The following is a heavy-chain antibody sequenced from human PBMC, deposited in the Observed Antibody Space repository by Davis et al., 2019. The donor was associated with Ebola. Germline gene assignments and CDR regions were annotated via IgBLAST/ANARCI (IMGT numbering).Heavy chain of an antibody. CDR3: ARGPHTVGFDP. CDR2: INHSGST. J-gene: IGHJ5*02. CDR1: GGSFNGYY. V-gene: IGHV4-34*01. D-gene: IGHD4-17*01. Sequence: SETLSLTCAVYGGSFNGYYWSWIRQPPGKGLEWIGEINHSGSTNYNPSLKSRVTISVDTSKNQFSLKLSSVTAADTAVYYCARGPHTVGFDPWGQGTLVTVSS.